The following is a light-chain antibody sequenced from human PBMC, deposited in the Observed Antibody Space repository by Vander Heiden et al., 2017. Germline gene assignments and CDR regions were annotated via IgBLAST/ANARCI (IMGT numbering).Light chain of an antibody. CDR3: AAWDDSLNGWV. Sequence: QSVRTQPPSASGTPGQRVTISCSGSSSNIGSNPVNWYQQLPGTAPKLLIYSNNQRPSGVPDRFSGSKSGTSASLAISGLQSEDEADYYCAAWDDSLNGWVFGGGTKLTVL. CDR2: SNN. J-gene: IGLJ3*02. V-gene: IGLV1-44*01. CDR1: SSNIGSNP.